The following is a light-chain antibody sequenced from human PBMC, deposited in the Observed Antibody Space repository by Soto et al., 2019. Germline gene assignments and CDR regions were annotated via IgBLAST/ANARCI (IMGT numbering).Light chain of an antibody. Sequence: QSALTQPASVSGCHGQKITISCTGTSSDIGGYNAVSWYQHHPGKAPKLIIYEVTHRPSGVSDRFSASKSGNTASLTISGLQAEDEADYYCNSFRVGELCVFGSGTKVTVL. CDR2: EVT. J-gene: IGLJ1*01. CDR3: NSFRVGELCV. V-gene: IGLV2-14*01. CDR1: SSDIGGYNA.